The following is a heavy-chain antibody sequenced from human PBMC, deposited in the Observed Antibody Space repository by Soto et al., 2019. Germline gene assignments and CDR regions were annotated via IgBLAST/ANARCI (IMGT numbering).Heavy chain of an antibody. V-gene: IGHV3-7*05. CDR3: ARDWGTPGRGSAVGYYYHYGMDV. Sequence: EVQLVESGGGLVQPGGSLRLSCLASEFTFNTYWMTWVRQAPGRGLEWVANIKEDGSEKNYVDSVKGRFTISRDNAKNSLYLQMNSLRGEDTAVYFCARDWGTPGRGSAVGYYYHYGMDVWDQGTTVTVSS. CDR2: IKEDGSEK. CDR1: EFTFNTYW. D-gene: IGHD6-19*01. J-gene: IGHJ6*02.